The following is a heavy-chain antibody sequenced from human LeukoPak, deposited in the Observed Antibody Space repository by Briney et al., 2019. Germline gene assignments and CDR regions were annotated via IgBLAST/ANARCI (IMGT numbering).Heavy chain of an antibody. J-gene: IGHJ4*02. V-gene: IGHV3-30*02. CDR1: GFTFSTYG. Sequence: GGSLRLSCAASGFTFSTYGMHWVRQAPGKGLEWVAFIRYDGSNKYYADSVKGRFTISRDNSKNTLYLQMNSLRAEDTAVYYCAKDPGYGYKHYFDYWGQGTLVTVSS. CDR2: IRYDGSNK. D-gene: IGHD5-18*01. CDR3: AKDPGYGYKHYFDY.